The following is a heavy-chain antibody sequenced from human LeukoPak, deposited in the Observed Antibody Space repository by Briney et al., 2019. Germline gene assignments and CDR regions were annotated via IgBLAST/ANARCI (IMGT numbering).Heavy chain of an antibody. Sequence: GGSLRLSCAASGFTFSDYYMSWIRQAPGKGLEWVSGINWNGGSTGYADSVKGRFTISRDNAKNSLYLQMNSLRAEDTALYYCARTGGQRPQAFDIWGQGTMVTVSS. CDR1: GFTFSDYY. V-gene: IGHV3-20*04. D-gene: IGHD1-1*01. CDR3: ARTGGQRPQAFDI. CDR2: INWNGGST. J-gene: IGHJ3*02.